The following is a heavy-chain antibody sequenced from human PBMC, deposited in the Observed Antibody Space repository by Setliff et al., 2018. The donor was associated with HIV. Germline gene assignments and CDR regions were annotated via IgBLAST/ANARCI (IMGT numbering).Heavy chain of an antibody. CDR3: TRFSEWSEDY. D-gene: IGHD3-3*01. Sequence: ASVKVSCKTSGYTFTSYDVHWVRQATGQGLEWMGYLNPKSGDTGSAQRFQDRLTITADTSVSTAYLELGSLRSDDTAVYYCTRFSEWSEDYWGQGTLVTVS. CDR2: LNPKSGDT. V-gene: IGHV1-8*03. CDR1: GYTFTSYD. J-gene: IGHJ4*02.